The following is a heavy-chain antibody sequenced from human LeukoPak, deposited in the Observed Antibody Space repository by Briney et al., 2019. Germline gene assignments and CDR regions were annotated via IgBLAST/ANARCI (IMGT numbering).Heavy chain of an antibody. Sequence: GGSLRLSCAASGFTFSSYSMNWVRQAPGKGLEWVSSISSSSSCIYYADSVKGRFTVSRDNAKNSLYLQMNSLRAEDTAVYYCARTGSGMVRGELDYWGQGTLVTVSS. CDR1: GFTFSSYS. CDR3: ARTGSGMVRGELDY. J-gene: IGHJ4*02. D-gene: IGHD3-10*01. V-gene: IGHV3-21*01. CDR2: ISSSSSCI.